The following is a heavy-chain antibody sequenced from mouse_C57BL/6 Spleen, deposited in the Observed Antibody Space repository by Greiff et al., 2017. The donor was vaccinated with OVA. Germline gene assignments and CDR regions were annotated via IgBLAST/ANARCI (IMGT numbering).Heavy chain of an antibody. Sequence: QVQLQQSGAELVRPGASVTLSCKASGYTFTDYEMHWVKQTPVHGLEWIGAIDPETGGTAYNQKFKGKAILTADKSSSTAYMELSSLTSEDSAVYYCTRSIYYDYDGGFAYWGQGTLVTVSA. J-gene: IGHJ3*01. CDR1: GYTFTDYE. CDR2: IDPETGGT. V-gene: IGHV1-15*01. CDR3: TRSIYYDYDGGFAY. D-gene: IGHD2-4*01.